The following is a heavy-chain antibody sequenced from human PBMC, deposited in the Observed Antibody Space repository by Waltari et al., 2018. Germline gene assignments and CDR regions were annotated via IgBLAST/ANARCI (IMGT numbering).Heavy chain of an antibody. CDR1: GYSISRGYY. Sequence: QVQLQESGPGLVKPSETLSLTCAVSGYSISRGYYWAWIRQPPGQGLEWIGSIYHSGSTYYNPSLKSRVTISVDTSKNQFSLKLSSVTAADTAVYYCARVKRTRISSQVLSGFDYWGQGTLVTVSS. J-gene: IGHJ4*02. CDR3: ARVKRTRISSQVLSGFDY. V-gene: IGHV4-38-2*01. CDR2: IYHSGST. D-gene: IGHD2-8*01.